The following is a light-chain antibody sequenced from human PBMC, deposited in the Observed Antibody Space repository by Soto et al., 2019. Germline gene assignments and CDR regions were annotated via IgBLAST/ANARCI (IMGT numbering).Light chain of an antibody. V-gene: IGKV3-20*01. Sequence: EVVMTHSPATLSVSPWEGVTLSCSANQGIVDTLAWYQHKPGQTPRLLIYGASSRATGIPDRFSGSGSGTDFTLTISRLEPEDFAVYYCQQYGSSPTFGQGTKVDIK. CDR2: GAS. CDR3: QQYGSSPT. CDR1: QGIVDT. J-gene: IGKJ1*01.